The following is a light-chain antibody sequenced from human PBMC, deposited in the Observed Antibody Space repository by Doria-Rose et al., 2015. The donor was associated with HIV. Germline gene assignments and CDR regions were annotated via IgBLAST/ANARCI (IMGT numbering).Light chain of an antibody. CDR2: GNS. Sequence: ISCTGSSSNIGAGLDVHWYQQLPGTAPKLLVYGNSDRPSGVPDRFSASKSGTSASLAITGLQAEDEADYYCQSYDSNLSGVVFGGGTKLTVL. CDR3: QSYDSNLSGVV. CDR1: SSNIGAGLD. V-gene: IGLV1-40*01. J-gene: IGLJ2*01.